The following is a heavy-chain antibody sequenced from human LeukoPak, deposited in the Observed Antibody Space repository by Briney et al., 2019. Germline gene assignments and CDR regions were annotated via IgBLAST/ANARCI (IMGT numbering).Heavy chain of an antibody. Sequence: SETLSLTCAVSGSSITSDYFWGWIRQPPGKGLEWIATIYYSWGMYFNPSLKSRVTTSLDASKNQFSLKMTSLTAADTAIYYCARNVTAGFFDYWGQGILVTVSS. CDR2: IYYSWGM. D-gene: IGHD1-1*01. V-gene: IGHV4-38-2*01. CDR1: GSSITSDYF. CDR3: ARNVTAGFFDY. J-gene: IGHJ4*02.